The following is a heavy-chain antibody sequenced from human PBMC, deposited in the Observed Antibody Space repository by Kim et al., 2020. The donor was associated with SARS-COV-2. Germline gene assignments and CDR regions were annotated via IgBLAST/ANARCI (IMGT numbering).Heavy chain of an antibody. CDR1: GFTFDDYA. V-gene: IGHV3-9*01. J-gene: IGHJ6*02. CDR2: ISRQSDIL. D-gene: IGHD4-17*01. CDR3: AKDGRKLDGDYYYYGMDV. Sequence: GGSLRLSCVASGFTFDDYAMIWVRQVPGKGLEWVSGISRQSDILGYADSVRGRFTISRDNAKNSLYLQMNSLRPEDTALYYCAKDGRKLDGDYYYYGMDVWGQGTTVAVSS.